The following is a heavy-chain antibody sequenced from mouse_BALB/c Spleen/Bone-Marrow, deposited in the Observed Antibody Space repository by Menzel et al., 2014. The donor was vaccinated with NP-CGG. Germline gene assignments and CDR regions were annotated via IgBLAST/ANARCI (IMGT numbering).Heavy chain of an antibody. J-gene: IGHJ3*01. Sequence: EVKLVESGAELVKPGASVKLSCTASGFNIKDTYMHWVKRRPEQGLGWIGRIDPANGNTKYDPKFQGKATITADTSSNTAYLQLSSLTSEDTAVYYCARGYDGFAYWGQGTLVTVSA. D-gene: IGHD2-2*01. CDR2: IDPANGNT. CDR1: GFNIKDTY. CDR3: ARGYDGFAY. V-gene: IGHV14-3*02.